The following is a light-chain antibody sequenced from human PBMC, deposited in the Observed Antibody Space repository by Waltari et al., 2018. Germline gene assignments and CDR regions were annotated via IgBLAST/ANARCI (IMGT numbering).Light chain of an antibody. CDR3: QQYDNLPIT. CDR1: QDITNY. Sequence: DIQMTQSPSSLSASVGDRVTITCQASQDITNYLNWYQQKPGKAPKLLIFDASNLVTGVPSRFGGSGSGTDFTFTISDLQPEDFATYYCQQYDNLPITFGQGTRLEIK. V-gene: IGKV1-33*01. J-gene: IGKJ5*01. CDR2: DAS.